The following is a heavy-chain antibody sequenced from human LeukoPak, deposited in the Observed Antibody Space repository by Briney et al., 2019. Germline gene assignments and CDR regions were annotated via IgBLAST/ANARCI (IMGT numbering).Heavy chain of an antibody. CDR2: INHSGST. CDR3: ARSYIGEYRRSTNYNWFDP. D-gene: IGHD6-6*01. Sequence: KSSETLSLTCAVYGGSLSGYYWSWIRQPPRKGLEWIGEINHSGSTNYNPSIKSRVTISVDTSKNQFSLNLTSVTAADTAVYYCARSYIGEYRRSTNYNWFDPWGQGTLVTVSS. J-gene: IGHJ5*02. CDR1: GGSLSGYY. V-gene: IGHV4-34*01.